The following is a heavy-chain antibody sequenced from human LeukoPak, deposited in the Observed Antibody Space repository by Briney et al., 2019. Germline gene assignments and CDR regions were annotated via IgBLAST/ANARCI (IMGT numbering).Heavy chain of an antibody. D-gene: IGHD3-10*01. V-gene: IGHV4-34*01. Sequence: SDTLSLTCAVYGGSFSGYYWSWIRQPPGKGLEWIGEINHSGSTSYNPSLKSRVTISLYTSKNQFSLKLSSVTAADTAVYYCARSMVREVILSARRANWFDPWGQGTLVTVSS. CDR1: GGSFSGYY. CDR3: ARSMVREVILSARRANWFDP. J-gene: IGHJ5*02. CDR2: INHSGST.